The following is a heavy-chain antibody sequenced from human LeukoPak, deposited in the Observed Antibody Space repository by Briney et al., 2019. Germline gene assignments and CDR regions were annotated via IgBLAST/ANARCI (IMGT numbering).Heavy chain of an antibody. Sequence: ASVKVSCKASGYSFTGHYMHWVRQAPGQGLEWMGWITPNSDDTDYAQKVQGRVSMTRDTSISTAYMELSSLRSDDTAVYYCARSPIGLGFFDYWGQGTLVTVSS. CDR1: GYSFTGHY. J-gene: IGHJ4*02. V-gene: IGHV1-2*02. CDR2: ITPNSDDT. D-gene: IGHD7-27*01. CDR3: ARSPIGLGFFDY.